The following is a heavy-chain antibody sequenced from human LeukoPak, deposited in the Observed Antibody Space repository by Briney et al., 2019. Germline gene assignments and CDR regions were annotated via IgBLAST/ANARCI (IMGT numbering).Heavy chain of an antibody. D-gene: IGHD6-19*01. V-gene: IGHV4-39*01. CDR2: IYYTGST. J-gene: IGHJ4*02. CDR1: GGSISSSGYY. Sequence: PSETLSLTCTVSGGSISSSGYYWGWIRQPPGTGLEWIGSIYYTGSTYYNPSLKSRVTISVDTSKNQFSLKLSSVTAADTAVYHCARLAVATVGYWGQGTLVTVSS. CDR3: ARLAVATVGY.